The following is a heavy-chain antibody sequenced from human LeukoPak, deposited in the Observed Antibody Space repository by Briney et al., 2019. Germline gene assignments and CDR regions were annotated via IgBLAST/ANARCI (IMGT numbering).Heavy chain of an antibody. D-gene: IGHD2-21*01. CDR3: ARDNGGDYWYSDI. J-gene: IGHJ2*01. V-gene: IGHV4-4*07. Sequence: SETLSLTCTVSGASISTYYWSWIRQPAGKGLEWIGRMYTSGSTNYNPSLKSRVTMSVDTSKNQLSPKLSSVTAADTAVYFCARDNGGDYWYSDIWGRGTLVTVSS. CDR2: MYTSGST. CDR1: GASISTYY.